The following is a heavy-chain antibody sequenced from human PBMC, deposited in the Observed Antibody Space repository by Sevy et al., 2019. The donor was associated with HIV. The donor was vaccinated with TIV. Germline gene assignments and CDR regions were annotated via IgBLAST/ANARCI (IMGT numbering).Heavy chain of an antibody. CDR1: GFIFNSYG. V-gene: IGHV3-23*01. CDR3: RGVGTTTNFDY. Sequence: GGSLRLSCAASGFIFNSYGMSWVRQAPGKGMEWVSGISGSGGSIYYADSVKGRFTISRDNFKNTLYLQMNSLRVEDTAVYYCRGVGTTTNFDYWGQGTLVTVSS. CDR2: ISGSGGSI. D-gene: IGHD1-26*01. J-gene: IGHJ4*02.